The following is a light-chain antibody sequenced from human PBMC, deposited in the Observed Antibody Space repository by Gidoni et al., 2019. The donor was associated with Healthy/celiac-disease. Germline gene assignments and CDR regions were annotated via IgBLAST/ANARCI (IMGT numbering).Light chain of an antibody. J-gene: IGKJ2*01. CDR3: QQYNNWPQT. V-gene: IGKV3-15*01. Sequence: EIVMTQSPATLSVSPGERATLSCRASQSVSSNLAWYQQKPGQAPRLLIYGASTRATGIPARFSGSVSGTEFPLTISSLQSEDFAVYYCQQYNNWPQTFXXXTKLKIK. CDR1: QSVSSN. CDR2: GAS.